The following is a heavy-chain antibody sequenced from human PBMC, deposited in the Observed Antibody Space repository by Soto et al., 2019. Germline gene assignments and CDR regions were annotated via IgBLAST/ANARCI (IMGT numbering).Heavy chain of an antibody. CDR1: GGTFDTYA. V-gene: IGHV1-69*01. D-gene: IGHD1-26*01. CDR3: ARDRDFGNYFDSAY. J-gene: IGHJ4*02. CDR2: IIPMFGTP. Sequence: QVQLVQSGAEVRTPGSSVKVSCKASGGTFDTYAVSWVRQAPGQGIEWMGGIIPMFGTPYYGQRLQGRVTISADESTGTAYMELISLRSEDTAVYYCARDRDFGNYFDSAYWGQGTLVTVSS.